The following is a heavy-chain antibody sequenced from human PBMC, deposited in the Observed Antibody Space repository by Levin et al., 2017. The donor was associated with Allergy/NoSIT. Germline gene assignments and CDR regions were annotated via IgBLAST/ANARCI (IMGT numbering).Heavy chain of an antibody. J-gene: IGHJ4*02. D-gene: IGHD3-22*01. V-gene: IGHV3-11*01. CDR3: ARGYDSGADTSDY. CDR1: GFTFSDYY. Sequence: PGESLKISCAASGFTFSDYYMTWIRQAPGQGLEWLSYINSGGRTIYYADSVKGRFTISRDNAKNSLYLQMNSLRAEDTAVYYCARGYDSGADTSDYWGQGTLVTVSS. CDR2: INSGGRTI.